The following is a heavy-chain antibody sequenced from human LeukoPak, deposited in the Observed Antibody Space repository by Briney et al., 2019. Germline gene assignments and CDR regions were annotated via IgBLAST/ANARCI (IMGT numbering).Heavy chain of an antibody. V-gene: IGHV1-18*01. CDR2: ISAYNGNT. CDR1: GYTFTGYG. D-gene: IGHD3-16*02. J-gene: IGHJ5*02. Sequence: ASVKVSCKASGYTFTGYGISWVRQAAGEGLEWMGWISAYNGNTNYAQKLQGRVTMTTDTSTSTAYMELRSLRSDDTAVYYCARGDFSSYYDYVWGSYRDYNWFDPWGQGTLVTVSS. CDR3: ARGDFSSYYDYVWGSYRDYNWFDP.